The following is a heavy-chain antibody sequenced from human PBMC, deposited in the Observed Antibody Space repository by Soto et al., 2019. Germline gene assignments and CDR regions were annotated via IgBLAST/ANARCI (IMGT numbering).Heavy chain of an antibody. CDR3: TRKRFGMDV. V-gene: IGHV3-7*03. CDR2: IREDGSEK. CDR1: GFTFSNSW. Sequence: GGSLRLSCAASGFTFSNSWMSWVRQAPGKGLEWVANIREDGSEKDYVDPVKGRFTITRDNAKNSLYLQMNNLRAEDTAVYFCTRKRFGMDVWGQGTTVTVSS. J-gene: IGHJ6*02.